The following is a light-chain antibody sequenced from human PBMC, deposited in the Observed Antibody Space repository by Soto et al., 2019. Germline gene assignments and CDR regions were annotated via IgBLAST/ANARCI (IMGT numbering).Light chain of an antibody. Sequence: QPVLTQSPSASASLGASVKLTCTLSSGHSSYAIAWHQQQPEKGPRYLMRPNSDGSHSKGDGIPDRFSGSSSGAERYLTISSLQSEDEADYYFQTWGSGIHVVFGGGTKLTVL. V-gene: IGLV4-69*01. CDR1: SGHSSYA. CDR3: QTWGSGIHVV. J-gene: IGLJ2*01. CDR2: PNSDGSH.